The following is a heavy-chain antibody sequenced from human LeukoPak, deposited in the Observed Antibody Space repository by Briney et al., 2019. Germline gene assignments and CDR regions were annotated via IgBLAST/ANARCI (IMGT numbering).Heavy chain of an antibody. V-gene: IGHV4-4*09. CDR2: IFTGST. CDR1: GGYISAYY. J-gene: IGHJ4*02. Sequence: PSETLSLTCAVSGGYISAYYWNWIRQPPGKGLEWIGYIFTGSTTYNPPLKSRVTISVDTSKNQFSLKLSSVTAADTAVYYCARRLRTYFDYWGQGSLVPLSS. CDR3: ARRLRTYFDY.